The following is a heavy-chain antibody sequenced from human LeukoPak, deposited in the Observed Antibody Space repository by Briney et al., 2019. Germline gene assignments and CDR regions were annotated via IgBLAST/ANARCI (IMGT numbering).Heavy chain of an antibody. J-gene: IGHJ4*02. V-gene: IGHV1-2*02. D-gene: IGHD1-26*01. CDR1: GYTFTGYY. CDR2: INPNSGGT. Sequence: ASVKVSCKASGYTFTGYYMHWVRQAPGQGLERMGWINPNSGGTNYAQKFQGRVTMTRDTSISTAYMELSRLRSDDTAVYYCARDHSIVGATTLDYWGQGTLVTVSS. CDR3: ARDHSIVGATTLDY.